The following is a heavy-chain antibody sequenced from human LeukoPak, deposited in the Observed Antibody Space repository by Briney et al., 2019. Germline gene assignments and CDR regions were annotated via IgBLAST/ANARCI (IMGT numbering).Heavy chain of an antibody. V-gene: IGHV3-23*01. CDR2: ISDSGGSA. J-gene: IGHJ4*02. CDR3: AKDNWYLDY. CDR1: GFTFTNYA. Sequence: GGSLRLSCAASGFTFTNYAMSWVRQAPGKGLEWVSSISDSGGSAFYADSVRGRFTISRDKSKSTLYLQMSSLRAEDTAVYYCAKDNWYLDYWGQGTLVTVSS. D-gene: IGHD1-1*01.